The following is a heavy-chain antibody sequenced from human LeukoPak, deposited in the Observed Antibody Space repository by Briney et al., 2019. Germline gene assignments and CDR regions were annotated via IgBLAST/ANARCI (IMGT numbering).Heavy chain of an antibody. CDR3: ARDRSYGDYDYYYYGMDV. CDR2: ISSSSYI. Sequence: GGSLRLSCAASGFTFSSYSMNWVRQAPGKGLEWVSSISSSSYIYYADSVKGRFTISRDNAKNSLHLQMNSLRAEDTAVYYCARDRSYGDYDYYYYGMDVWGQGTTVTVSS. D-gene: IGHD4-17*01. J-gene: IGHJ6*02. V-gene: IGHV3-21*01. CDR1: GFTFSSYS.